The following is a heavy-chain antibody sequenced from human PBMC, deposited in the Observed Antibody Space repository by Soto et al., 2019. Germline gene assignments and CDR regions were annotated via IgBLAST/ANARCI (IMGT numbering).Heavy chain of an antibody. CDR3: ARYLAGVSRYSYGYYYYYGMDV. CDR2: ISYDGSNK. CDR1: GFTFSSYA. Sequence: GGSLRLSCAASGFTFSSYAMHWVRQAPGKGLEWVAVISYDGSNKYYADSVKGRFTISRDNSKNTLYLQMNSLRAEDTAVYYCARYLAGVSRYSYGYYYYYGMDVWGQGTTVTVSS. V-gene: IGHV3-30*04. D-gene: IGHD5-18*01. J-gene: IGHJ6*02.